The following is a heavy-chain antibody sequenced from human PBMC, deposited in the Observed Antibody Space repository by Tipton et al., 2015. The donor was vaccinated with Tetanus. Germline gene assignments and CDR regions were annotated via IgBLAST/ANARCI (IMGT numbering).Heavy chain of an antibody. D-gene: IGHD2-2*01. J-gene: IGHJ6*02. Sequence: TLSLTCAVYGGSFSGYYWSWIRQPPGKGLEWIGEINHSGSTNYNPSLKSRVTISVDTPKNQFSLKLSSVTAADTAVYYCARAGLVVPAALRIGYYYGMDVWGQGTTVTVSS. CDR1: GGSFSGYY. CDR3: ARAGLVVPAALRIGYYYGMDV. CDR2: INHSGST. V-gene: IGHV4-34*01.